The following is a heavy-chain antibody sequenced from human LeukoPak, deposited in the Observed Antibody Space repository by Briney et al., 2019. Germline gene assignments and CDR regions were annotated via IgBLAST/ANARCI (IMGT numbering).Heavy chain of an antibody. CDR1: GFTFSNYW. D-gene: IGHD2-21*02. J-gene: IGHJ5*02. CDR3: VRDKEVVTGIGWFDP. CDR2: IDSDGKST. V-gene: IGHV3-74*01. Sequence: GGSLRLSCAASGFTFSNYWMHWVCQAPGKGLVWVSRIDSDGKSTNYADSVKSRFTISRDNAKNTLYLQMNSLRVEDTAVYYCVRDKEVVTGIGWFDPWGQGTLVTVSS.